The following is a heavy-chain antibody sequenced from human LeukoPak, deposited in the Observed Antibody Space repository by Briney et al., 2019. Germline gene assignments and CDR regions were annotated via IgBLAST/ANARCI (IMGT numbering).Heavy chain of an antibody. CDR3: APLERANGILDP. CDR1: GGSITSSAYY. Sequence: SGTLSLTCTVSGGSITSSAYYWAWIRQPPGKGLEWIGTMYYTGSTYYNPSLKSRVSISVDTSKNQFSLKLTSVTAADTAVYYCAPLERANGILDPWGQGTLVTVSS. CDR2: MYYTGST. V-gene: IGHV4-39*01. J-gene: IGHJ5*02. D-gene: IGHD5-18*01.